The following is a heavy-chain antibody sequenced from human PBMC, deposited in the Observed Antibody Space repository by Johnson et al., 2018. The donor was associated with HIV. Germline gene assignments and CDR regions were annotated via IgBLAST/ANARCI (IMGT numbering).Heavy chain of an antibody. CDR3: ARIYNFWSGFYSDAFDI. Sequence: LVESGGGVVQPGRSLRLSCAASGFTFSSYGMHWVRQAPGKGLEWMAVVSYNEDKKYYADSVKGRFTISRDNSKNTLYLQMNSLRAEDSAVYYCARIYNFWSGFYSDAFDIWGQGTMVTVSS. J-gene: IGHJ3*02. D-gene: IGHD3-3*01. V-gene: IGHV3-30*19. CDR1: GFTFSSYG. CDR2: VSYNEDKK.